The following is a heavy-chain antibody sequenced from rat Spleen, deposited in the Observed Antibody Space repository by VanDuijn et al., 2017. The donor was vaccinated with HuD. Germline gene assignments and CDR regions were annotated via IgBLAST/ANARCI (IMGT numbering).Heavy chain of an antibody. D-gene: IGHD1-9*01. CDR3: ARPTTGIPFNY. CDR1: GFTFSDYN. J-gene: IGHJ2*01. V-gene: IGHV5-7*01. CDR2: IVDDGSNT. Sequence: EVQLVESGGGLVQPGRSLKLSCAASGFTFSDYNMAWVRQAPKKGLEWVAAIVDDGSNTFYRDSVKGRFTISRDNAKSTLYLQVDSPRSEDTAIYYCARPTTGIPFNYWGQGVMVTVSS.